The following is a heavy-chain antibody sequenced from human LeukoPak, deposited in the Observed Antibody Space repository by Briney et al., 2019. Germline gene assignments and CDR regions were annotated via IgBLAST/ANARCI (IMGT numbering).Heavy chain of an antibody. CDR1: GFTFSSSA. D-gene: IGHD2-2*01. J-gene: IGHJ5*01. Sequence: GGSLRLSCAASGFTFSSSAMSWVRQAPGKGLEWVSGISDSGGSTYYADSVKGRFTISRDNTKNTLYLQMNSLRAEDTAVYYCAKDRHAPGRYCSSTSCFPFDSWGQGTLVTVSS. V-gene: IGHV3-23*01. CDR3: AKDRHAPGRYCSSTSCFPFDS. CDR2: ISDSGGST.